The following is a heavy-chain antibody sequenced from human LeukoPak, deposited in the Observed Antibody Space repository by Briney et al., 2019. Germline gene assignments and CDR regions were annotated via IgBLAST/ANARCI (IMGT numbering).Heavy chain of an antibody. CDR1: GGSISSGSYY. CDR2: IYTSGST. J-gene: IGHJ4*02. Sequence: SQTLSLTCTVSGGSISSGSYYWRWIRQPAGKGLEWIGRIYTSGSTNYNPSLKSLVSISVDTSKNQFSLKLSSVTAADTAVYYCARVDSSGYYYNDYWGQGTLVTVSS. D-gene: IGHD3-22*01. CDR3: ARVDSSGYYYNDY. V-gene: IGHV4-61*02.